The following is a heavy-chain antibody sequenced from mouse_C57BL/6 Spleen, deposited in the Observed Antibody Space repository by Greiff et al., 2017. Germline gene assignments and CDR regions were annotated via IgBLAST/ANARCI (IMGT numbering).Heavy chain of an antibody. CDR3: ARAKLDY. J-gene: IGHJ2*01. CDR2: ISDGGSYT. CDR1: GFTFSSYA. V-gene: IGHV5-4*01. Sequence: EVQLQQSGGGLVKPGGSLKLSCAASGFTFSSYAMSWVRQTPEKRLEWVATISDGGSYTYYPDNVKGRFTISRDNAKNNLYLQMSHLKSEDTAMYYCARAKLDYWGQGTTLTVSS.